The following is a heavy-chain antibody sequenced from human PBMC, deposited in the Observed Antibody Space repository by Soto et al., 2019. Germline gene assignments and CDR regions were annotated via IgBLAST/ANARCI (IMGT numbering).Heavy chain of an antibody. CDR3: ARLHAAIVTYYYMDV. Sequence: PGESLKISCKGSGYSFTSYWIGWVRQMPGKGLEWMGIIYPGDSDTRYSPSFQGQVTISADKSISTAYLQWSSLKASDTAMYYCARLHAAIVTYYYMDVWGKGTTVTVSS. J-gene: IGHJ6*03. D-gene: IGHD5-18*01. CDR1: GYSFTSYW. V-gene: IGHV5-51*01. CDR2: IYPGDSDT.